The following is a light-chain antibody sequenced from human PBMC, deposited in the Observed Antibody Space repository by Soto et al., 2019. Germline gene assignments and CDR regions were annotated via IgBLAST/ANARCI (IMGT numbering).Light chain of an antibody. Sequence: DIQMTQSPSTLSASVGDRVTITCRASQSISSWLAWYQQKPGKAPKLLIYKASSLESGVPSRFSGSGSGTEFTLTISSLQPDDFATYDCQQYNSYPPWTFGQGTPVESK. CDR3: QQYNSYPPWT. CDR1: QSISSW. CDR2: KAS. J-gene: IGKJ1*01. V-gene: IGKV1-5*03.